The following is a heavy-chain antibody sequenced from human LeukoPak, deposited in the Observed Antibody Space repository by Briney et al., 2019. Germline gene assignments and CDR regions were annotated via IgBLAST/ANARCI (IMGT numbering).Heavy chain of an antibody. CDR1: GGSFSGYY. CDR3: ARHKARGYYDSSGYLNY. Sequence: SETLSLTCAVYGGSFSGYYWGWIRQPPGKGLEWIGTIYYSGSTYYNPSLKSRVTISVDTSKNQFSLKLSSVTAADTAVYYCARHKARGYYDSSGYLNYWGQGTLVTVSS. V-gene: IGHV4-34*01. CDR2: IYYSGST. J-gene: IGHJ4*02. D-gene: IGHD3-22*01.